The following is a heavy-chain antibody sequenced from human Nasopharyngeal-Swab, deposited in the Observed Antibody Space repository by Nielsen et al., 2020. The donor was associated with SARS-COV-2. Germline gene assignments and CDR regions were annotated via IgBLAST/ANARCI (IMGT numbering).Heavy chain of an antibody. CDR3: ARSFRGTTPRDAFDI. V-gene: IGHV4-34*01. Sequence: SETLSLTCAVYGGSFSGYYWSWIRQPPGKGREWIGEINHSGSTNYNPSLKSRVTISVDTSKNTFSLKLSSVTAADTAVYYCARSFRGTTPRDAFDIWGQGTMVTVSS. CDR2: INHSGST. D-gene: IGHD1-7*01. J-gene: IGHJ3*02. CDR1: GGSFSGYY.